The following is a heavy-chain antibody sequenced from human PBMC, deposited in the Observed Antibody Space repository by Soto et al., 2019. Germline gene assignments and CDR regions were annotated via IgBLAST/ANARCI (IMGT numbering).Heavy chain of an antibody. V-gene: IGHV1-24*01. J-gene: IGHJ2*01. CDR1: GYTLTELS. CDR2: FDPEDGET. Sequence: QVQLVQSGAEVKKPGASVKVSCKVSGYTLTELSMHWVRQAPGKGLEWMGGFDPEDGETIYAQKFQGRVTMTEDTSTDTAYMELSILRSEDTAVYYSATAAGRVVVAAMWYFDLWGRGTLVTVSS. D-gene: IGHD2-15*01. CDR3: ATAAGRVVVAAMWYFDL.